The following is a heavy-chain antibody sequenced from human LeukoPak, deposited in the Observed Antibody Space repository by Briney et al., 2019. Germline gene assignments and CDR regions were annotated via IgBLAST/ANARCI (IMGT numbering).Heavy chain of an antibody. J-gene: IGHJ3*02. CDR1: GGSISSYY. D-gene: IGHD3-22*01. Sequence: SETLSLTCTASGGSISSYYWSWIRQPAGKGLEWIGRIYTSRSTNYNPSLKSRVTMSVDTSKNQFSLKLSSVTAADTAVYYCASHYYDSSGYYSIDAFDIWGQGTMVTVSS. CDR3: ASHYYDSSGYYSIDAFDI. V-gene: IGHV4-4*07. CDR2: IYTSRST.